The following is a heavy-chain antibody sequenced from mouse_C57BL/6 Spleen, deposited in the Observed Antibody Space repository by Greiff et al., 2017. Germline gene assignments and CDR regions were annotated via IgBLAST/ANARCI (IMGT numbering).Heavy chain of an antibody. J-gene: IGHJ1*03. D-gene: IGHD1-1*01. CDR2: INPSNGGT. V-gene: IGHV1-53*01. CDR3: AREGFITTVVAPRYWYFDV. Sequence: VQLQQPGTELVKPGASVKLSCKASGYTFTSYWMHWVKQRPGQGLEWIGNINPSNGGTNYNEKFKSKATLTVDKSSSTAYMQLSSLTSEDSAVYYCAREGFITTVVAPRYWYFDVWGTGTTVTVSS. CDR1: GYTFTSYW.